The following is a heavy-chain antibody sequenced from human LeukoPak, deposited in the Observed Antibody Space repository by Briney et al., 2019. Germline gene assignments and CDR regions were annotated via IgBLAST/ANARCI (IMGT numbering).Heavy chain of an antibody. V-gene: IGHV3-23*01. D-gene: IGHD2-8*01. J-gene: IGHJ4*02. CDR2: VSRTGLTT. CDR3: AKELMGFDY. CDR1: GFTFSSYA. Sequence: PGGSLRLSCAASGFTFSSYAMSWVRQAPGKGLEWVSAVSRTGLTTYYADSVKGRFIVSRDNSKNTVYLQMNSLRGEDAAVYYCAKELMGFDYWGQGTLVTVSS.